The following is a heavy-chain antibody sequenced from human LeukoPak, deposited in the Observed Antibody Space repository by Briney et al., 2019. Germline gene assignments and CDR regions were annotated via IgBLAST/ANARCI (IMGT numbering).Heavy chain of an antibody. V-gene: IGHV3-23*01. CDR3: GKAFYYGWIAFDI. CDR2: ISGSGGST. D-gene: IGHD3-10*01. Sequence: GSLRLSCAASGFTFSSYAMSWVRQAPGKGLEWVSAISGSGGSTYYADSVKGRFTISRDNSKNTLYLQMNSLRAEDTAVYYCGKAFYYGWIAFDIWGQGTMVTVSS. CDR1: GFTFSSYA. J-gene: IGHJ3*02.